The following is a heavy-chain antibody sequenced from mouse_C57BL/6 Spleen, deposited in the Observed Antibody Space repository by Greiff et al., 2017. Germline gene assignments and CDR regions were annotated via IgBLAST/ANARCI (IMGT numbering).Heavy chain of an antibody. D-gene: IGHD1-1*02. Sequence: VQLQQPGTELVKPGASVKLSCKASGYTFTSYWMHWVKQRPGQGLEWIGNINPSNGGTNYNEKFKSKATLTVDTSSSTAYMQLSSLTSEDSAVYYCAREGGYYGDFDYWGQGTTLTVSS. CDR3: AREGGYYGDFDY. CDR2: INPSNGGT. V-gene: IGHV1-53*01. J-gene: IGHJ2*01. CDR1: GYTFTSYW.